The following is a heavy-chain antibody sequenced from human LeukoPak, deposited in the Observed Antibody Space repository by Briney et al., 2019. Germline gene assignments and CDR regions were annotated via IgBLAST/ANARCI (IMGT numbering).Heavy chain of an antibody. CDR3: AKGVYGSRSTSLADV. J-gene: IGHJ4*02. CDR2: ISHDGSEK. Sequence: PGGSLRLSCVTSGFSFSNYAMHWVRQAPGKGLEWAAVISHDGSEKYYGDPVKGRFTISRDNSKNTLYLQMNSLRVEDTAVYYCAKGVYGSRSTSLADVRGQGTLVTVSS. CDR1: GFSFSNYA. D-gene: IGHD3-10*01. V-gene: IGHV3-30*18.